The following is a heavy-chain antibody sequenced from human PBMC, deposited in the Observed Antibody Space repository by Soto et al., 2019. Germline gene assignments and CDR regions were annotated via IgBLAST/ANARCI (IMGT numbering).Heavy chain of an antibody. CDR1: GGTFSSYT. J-gene: IGHJ4*02. Sequence: SVKVSCKASGGTFSSYTIAWVRQAPGQGLEWMGEIIPLFGTTNYVEKFQGRLTITADASTSTAYMELSSLRSEDTAMYHCARDSIAAAGTDYWGQGTLVTVSS. D-gene: IGHD6-13*01. V-gene: IGHV1-69*13. CDR3: ARDSIAAAGTDY. CDR2: IIPLFGTT.